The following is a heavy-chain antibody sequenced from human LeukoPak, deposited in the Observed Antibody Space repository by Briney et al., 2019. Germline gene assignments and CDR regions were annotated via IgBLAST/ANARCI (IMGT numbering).Heavy chain of an antibody. V-gene: IGHV3-33*01. CDR2: IWYDGSNK. Sequence: GGSLRLSCAASGFTFSSYGMHWVRQAPGKGLEWVAVIWYDGSNKYYADSVRGRFTISRDNSENTLYLQMNSLRAEDTAVYFCARDGFPGAVTQNEGWWFFDLWGRGTLVTVSS. CDR3: ARDGFPGAVTQNEGWWFFDL. D-gene: IGHD4-17*01. J-gene: IGHJ2*01. CDR1: GFTFSSYG.